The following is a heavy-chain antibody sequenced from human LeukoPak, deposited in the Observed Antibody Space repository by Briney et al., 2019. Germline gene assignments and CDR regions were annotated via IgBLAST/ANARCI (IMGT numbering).Heavy chain of an antibody. V-gene: IGHV3-7*01. D-gene: IGHD1-26*01. Sequence: GGSLRLSCAPSGFTFRGYWMSWVRQAPGKGLEWVANINQHGSQKFYVDSVKGRFTISRDNAENSLYLQMNSLRAEDTAVYYCTKDFQGGYKYHMDVWGKGTSVTVSS. CDR3: TKDFQGGYKYHMDV. J-gene: IGHJ6*03. CDR1: GFTFRGYW. CDR2: INQHGSQK.